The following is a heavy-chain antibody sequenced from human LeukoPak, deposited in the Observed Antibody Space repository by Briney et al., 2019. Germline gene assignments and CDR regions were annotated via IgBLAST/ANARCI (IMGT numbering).Heavy chain of an antibody. D-gene: IGHD1-26*01. CDR3: AKSEHRWEPNFDS. V-gene: IGHV3-11*01. CDR2: INNIGTTI. Sequence: PGGSLRLSCAASGFTFSDYDMSWIRQTPGKGLEWVSFINNIGTTIYYADSVKSRVTISRDNAENSLYLQMSSLRVEDTAVYYCAKSEHRWEPNFDSWGQGTLVTV. CDR1: GFTFSDYD. J-gene: IGHJ4*02.